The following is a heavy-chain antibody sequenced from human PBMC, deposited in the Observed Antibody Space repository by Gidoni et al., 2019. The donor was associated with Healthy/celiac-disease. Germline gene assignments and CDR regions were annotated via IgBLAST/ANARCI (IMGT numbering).Heavy chain of an antibody. J-gene: IGHJ4*02. CDR3: AREAPYGDQLFDY. CDR2: ISSNGGST. V-gene: IGHV3-64*01. D-gene: IGHD4-17*01. CDR1: GFPFSSYA. Sequence: EVQLVASGGGLVQPGGSLRLHCAASGFPFSSYAMHWVRQAPGKGLEYVSAISSNGGSTYYANSVKGRFTISRDNSKNTLYLQMGSLRAEDMAVYYCAREAPYGDQLFDYWGQGTLVTVSS.